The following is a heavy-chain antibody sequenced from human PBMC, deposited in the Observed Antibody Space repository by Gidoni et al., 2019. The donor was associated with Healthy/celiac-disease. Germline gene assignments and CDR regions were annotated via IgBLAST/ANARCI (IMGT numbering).Heavy chain of an antibody. Sequence: EVQRLEAGGGVVQPGGSLRLACAASGCTCSSYAMRWVRQAPGKGLEWVSAISGSCGRTYFADSVKVRFTISRDNSKNTLYLQMNSLRAEDTAVYYCAKDRERWLQLLDYWGQGTLVTVSS. D-gene: IGHD5-12*01. J-gene: IGHJ4*02. CDR1: GCTCSSYA. CDR3: AKDRERWLQLLDY. CDR2: ISGSCGRT. V-gene: IGHV3-23*01.